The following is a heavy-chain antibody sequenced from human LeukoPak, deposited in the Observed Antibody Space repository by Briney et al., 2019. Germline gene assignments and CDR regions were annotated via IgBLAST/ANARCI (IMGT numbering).Heavy chain of an antibody. CDR2: IKKDGSEK. CDR1: GFTFSSYW. J-gene: IGHJ4*02. Sequence: PGGSLRLSCAASGFTFSSYWMSWVRQAPGKGLEWVANIKKDGSEKYYVDSVKGRFTISRDNAKNSLYLQMNSLRAEDTAVYYCARGDYYDSSGYSPNVNDYWGQGTLVTVSS. V-gene: IGHV3-7*01. CDR3: ARGDYYDSSGYSPNVNDY. D-gene: IGHD3-22*01.